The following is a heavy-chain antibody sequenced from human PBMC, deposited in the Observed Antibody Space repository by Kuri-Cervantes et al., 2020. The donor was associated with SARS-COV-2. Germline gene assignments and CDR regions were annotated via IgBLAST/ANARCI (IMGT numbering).Heavy chain of an antibody. D-gene: IGHD7-27*01. J-gene: IGHJ3*02. CDR3: SRDRTNWGSLRDAFDI. CDR2: ISAYNGNT. CDR1: GYTFTSYG. V-gene: IGHV1-18*01. Sequence: GGSLRLSCKASGYTFTSYGITWVRQAPGQGLEWMGWISAYNGNTNYAQKLQGRVTMTTDTYTSTAYMELSRLRSEDTAVYYCSRDRTNWGSLRDAFDIWGQGTMVTVSS.